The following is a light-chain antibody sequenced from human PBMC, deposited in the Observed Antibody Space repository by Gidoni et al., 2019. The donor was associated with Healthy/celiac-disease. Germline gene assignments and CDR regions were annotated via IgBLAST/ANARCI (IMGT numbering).Light chain of an antibody. Sequence: QPVLTQPPSAPGTLGPRVTIACSGSSSNIGIQYVHLYQQLPGTAPKLLIYRNNQRPSGVPDRCSGSKSGTSASLAISGLRSEDEADYYCAAWDDSLSGPVFGGGTKLTVL. CDR3: AAWDDSLSGPV. CDR2: RNN. J-gene: IGLJ2*01. CDR1: SSNIGIQY. V-gene: IGLV1-47*01.